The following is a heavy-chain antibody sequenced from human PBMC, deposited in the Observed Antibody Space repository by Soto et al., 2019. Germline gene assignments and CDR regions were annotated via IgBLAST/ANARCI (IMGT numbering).Heavy chain of an antibody. Sequence: PGGSLRLSCAASGFTFSRYGMHWVRQAPGKGLEWVAVIWYDGSNKYYADSVKGRFTISRDNSKNTLYLQMNSLRAEDTAVYYCARGGSYYVDAFDIWGQGTMVTVSS. J-gene: IGHJ3*02. V-gene: IGHV3-33*01. CDR2: IWYDGSNK. D-gene: IGHD1-26*01. CDR1: GFTFSRYG. CDR3: ARGGSYYVDAFDI.